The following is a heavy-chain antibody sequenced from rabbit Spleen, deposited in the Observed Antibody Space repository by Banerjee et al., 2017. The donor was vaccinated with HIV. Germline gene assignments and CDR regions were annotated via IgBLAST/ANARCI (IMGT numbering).Heavy chain of an antibody. CDR3: ARDYVSSGVTYYGL. D-gene: IGHD1-1*01. J-gene: IGHJ4*01. Sequence: HLTETGGGLVQPGGSLTLSCKASGFDFTNYYISWVRQAPGKGLEWIGIIYGAKGSTDYASWVNGRFTISSDNAQSTVDLKMTSLTAADTATYFCARDYVSSGVTYYGLWGQGTLVTVS. CDR2: IYGAKGST. CDR1: GFDFTNYY. V-gene: IGHV1S7*01.